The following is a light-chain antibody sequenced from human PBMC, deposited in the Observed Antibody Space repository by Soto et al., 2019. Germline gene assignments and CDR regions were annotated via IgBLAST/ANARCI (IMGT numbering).Light chain of an antibody. CDR2: AAS. J-gene: IGKJ5*01. CDR1: QGLSTY. CDR3: QQLNSYPIT. V-gene: IGKV1-9*01. Sequence: IQLTQSPSPLSASVGDRVTITCRSSQGLSTYLAWYQQKPGTAPKLLIYAASTLQSGVPSRFSGSGSGTDFTLTISSLQPEDFATYYCQQLNSYPITFGQGTRLEI.